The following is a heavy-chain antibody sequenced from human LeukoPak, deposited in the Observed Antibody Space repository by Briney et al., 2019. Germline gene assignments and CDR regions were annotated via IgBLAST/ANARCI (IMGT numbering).Heavy chain of an antibody. CDR2: ISSSSSYI. J-gene: IGHJ6*02. Sequence: GRSLRLSCAASGFTFSSYSMNWVRQAPGKGLEWVSSISSSSSYIYYADSVKGRFTISRDNAKNSLYLQMNSLRAEDTAVYYCARSVLGKRNYYGMDVWGQGTTVTVSS. CDR1: GFTFSSYS. D-gene: IGHD7-27*01. V-gene: IGHV3-21*01. CDR3: ARSVLGKRNYYGMDV.